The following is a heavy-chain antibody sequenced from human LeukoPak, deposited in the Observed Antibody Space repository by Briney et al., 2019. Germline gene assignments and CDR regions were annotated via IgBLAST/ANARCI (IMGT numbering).Heavy chain of an antibody. Sequence: GGSLRLSCAASGFTFSDYYMNWVRQAPGKGLEWVSSISSSSSYIYYAGSVKGRFTISRDNAKNSLYLQMNSLRAEDTAVYYCASGYSYAWGQGTLVTVSS. CDR1: GFTFSDYY. CDR2: ISSSSSYI. J-gene: IGHJ5*02. V-gene: IGHV3-21*01. CDR3: ASGYSYA. D-gene: IGHD5-18*01.